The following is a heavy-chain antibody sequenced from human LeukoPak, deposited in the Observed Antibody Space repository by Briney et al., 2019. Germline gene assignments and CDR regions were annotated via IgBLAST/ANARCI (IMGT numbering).Heavy chain of an antibody. J-gene: IGHJ3*02. CDR3: ARDQGGYYYVDAFDI. CDR1: GASISGSSYY. CDR2: IYYSGST. Sequence: PSETLSLTCTVSGASISGSSYYWGWIRQPPGKGLEWIGSIYYSGSTYYNPSLKSRVTISVDTSKNQFSLKLSSVTAADTAVYYCARDQGGYYYVDAFDIWGQGTMVTVSS. D-gene: IGHD3-22*01. V-gene: IGHV4-39*07.